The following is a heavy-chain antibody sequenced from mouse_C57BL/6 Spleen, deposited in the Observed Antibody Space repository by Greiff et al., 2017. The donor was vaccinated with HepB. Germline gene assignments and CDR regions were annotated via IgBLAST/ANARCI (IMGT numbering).Heavy chain of an antibody. CDR1: GYTFTSYW. V-gene: IGHV1-69*01. Sequence: QVQLQQPGAELVMPGASVKLSCKASGYTFTSYWMHWVKQRPGQGLEWIGEIDPSDSYTNYNQKFKGKSTLTVDKSSSTAYMQLSSLTSEDSAVYYCARGGFNWEGFAYWGQGTLVTVSA. D-gene: IGHD4-1*01. CDR3: ARGGFNWEGFAY. J-gene: IGHJ3*01. CDR2: IDPSDSYT.